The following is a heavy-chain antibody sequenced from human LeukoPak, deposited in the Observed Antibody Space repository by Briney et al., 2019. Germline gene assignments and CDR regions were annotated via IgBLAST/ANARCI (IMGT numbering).Heavy chain of an antibody. D-gene: IGHD3-10*01. Sequence: SQTLSLTFAISGDSVSSNSAAWNWIRQSPSRGLEWLGRTYYRSKRYNDYAVSVKSRMTINPDTSKNQFSLQLNSVTPEDTAVYNCARVIGGGRRGNWFDPWGQGTLVTVSS. V-gene: IGHV6-1*01. CDR3: ARVIGGGRRGNWFDP. J-gene: IGHJ5*02. CDR1: GDSVSSNSAA. CDR2: TYYRSKRYN.